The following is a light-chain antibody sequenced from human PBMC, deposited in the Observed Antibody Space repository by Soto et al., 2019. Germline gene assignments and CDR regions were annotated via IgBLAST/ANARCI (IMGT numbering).Light chain of an antibody. CDR1: SSDVGAYDR. Sequence: QSALTQPPSASGSPGQPVTISCTGTSSDVGAYDRVSWYQQHPGKPPKLIIYAVTDRTSGVPDRFSGSKSGNTASLTVSGLQAEDEADYYCTSYGGRDDTIFGGGTKLTVL. CDR2: AVT. J-gene: IGLJ2*01. V-gene: IGLV2-8*01. CDR3: TSYGGRDDTI.